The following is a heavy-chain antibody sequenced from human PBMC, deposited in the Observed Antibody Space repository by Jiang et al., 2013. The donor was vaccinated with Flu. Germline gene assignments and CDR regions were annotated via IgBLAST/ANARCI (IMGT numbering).Heavy chain of an antibody. Sequence: GGSLRLSCAASGFTVSSNYMSWVRQAPGKGLEWVSVIYSGGSTYYADSVKGRFTISRDNSKNTLYLQMNSLRAEDTAVYYCARDTMIRDVGAFDIWGQGTMVTVSS. V-gene: IGHV3-53*01. CDR3: ARDTMIRDVGAFDI. J-gene: IGHJ3*02. D-gene: IGHD3-22*01. CDR1: GFTVSSNY. CDR2: IYSGGST.